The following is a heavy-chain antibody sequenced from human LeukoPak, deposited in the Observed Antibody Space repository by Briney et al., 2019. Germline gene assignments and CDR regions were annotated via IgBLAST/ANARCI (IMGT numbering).Heavy chain of an antibody. CDR1: GFTFSSYG. V-gene: IGHV3-48*02. Sequence: GGSLRLSCAASGFTFSSYGMNWVRQAPGKGLEWVSYISSSSSTIYYADSVKGRFTISRDNAKNSLYLQMNSLRDEDTAVYYCARDYVTYYYYYGMDVWGQGTTVTVSS. CDR3: ARDYVTYYYYYGMDV. CDR2: ISSSSSTI. J-gene: IGHJ6*02. D-gene: IGHD2-21*02.